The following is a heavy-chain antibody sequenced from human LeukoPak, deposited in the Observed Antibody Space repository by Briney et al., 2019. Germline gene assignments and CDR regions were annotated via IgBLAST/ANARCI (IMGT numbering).Heavy chain of an antibody. CDR3: AGLKSYYDFWSGYYRESYFDY. CDR2: ISGSGGST. J-gene: IGHJ4*02. D-gene: IGHD3-3*01. CDR1: GFTFSSYA. V-gene: IGHV3-23*01. Sequence: PGGSLRLSCAASGFTFSSYAMSWVRQAPGKGLEWVSAISGSGGSTYYADSVKGRFTISRDNSKNTLYLQMNSLRAEDTAVYYCAGLKSYYDFWSGYYRESYFDYWGQGTLVTVSS.